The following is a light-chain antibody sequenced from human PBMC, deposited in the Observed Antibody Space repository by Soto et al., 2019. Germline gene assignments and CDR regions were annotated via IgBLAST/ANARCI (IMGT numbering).Light chain of an antibody. CDR3: HQYYSTPWT. Sequence: DIVMTQSPDSLAVSLGERATINCRSSQSVLYSSNDKNFLTWYQQKPGQPPKLLIYWASTRESGVPERFSGSGSGTNFTLTISSLQAEDVAVYYCHQYYSTPWTFGQGTKVDI. CDR2: WAS. V-gene: IGKV4-1*01. CDR1: QSVLYSSNDKNF. J-gene: IGKJ1*01.